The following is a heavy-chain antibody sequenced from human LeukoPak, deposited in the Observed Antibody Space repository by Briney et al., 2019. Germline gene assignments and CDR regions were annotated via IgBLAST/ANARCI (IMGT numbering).Heavy chain of an antibody. D-gene: IGHD1-26*01. CDR1: GYTFTSYD. J-gene: IGHJ4*02. Sequence: ASVKVSCKASGYTFTSYDINWVRQATGQGLEWMGWMHPNSGNTGYAQKFQGRVTMTRNTSISTAYMELSSLRSEDTAVYYCARSRRGGSKYYFDYWGQGTLVTVSS. CDR2: MHPNSGNT. CDR3: ARSRRGGSKYYFDY. V-gene: IGHV1-8*01.